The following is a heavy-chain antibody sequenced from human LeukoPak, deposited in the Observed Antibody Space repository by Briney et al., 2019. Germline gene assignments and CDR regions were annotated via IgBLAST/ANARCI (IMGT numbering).Heavy chain of an antibody. CDR2: ITPIFGTA. CDR3: ARWAGYCSITNCYTAFDY. CDR1: GGTFSNYA. Sequence: SVKVSCKASGGTFSNYAINWVRQAPGQGLEWMGGITPIFGTANYAQRFQGRVTITADESTSTAYMELSSLRSEDTAVHYCARWAGYCSITNCYTAFDYWGQGTLVTVSS. D-gene: IGHD2-2*02. J-gene: IGHJ4*02. V-gene: IGHV1-69*13.